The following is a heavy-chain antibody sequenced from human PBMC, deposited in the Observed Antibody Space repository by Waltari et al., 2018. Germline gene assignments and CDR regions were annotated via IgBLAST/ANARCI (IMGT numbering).Heavy chain of an antibody. CDR2: IYTSGST. CDR1: GGSISSYY. CDR3: ASGLDYYDSSGPGDY. V-gene: IGHV4-4*07. D-gene: IGHD3-22*01. Sequence: QVQLQESGPGLVKPSETLSLTCTVSGGSISSYYWSWIRQPAGKGLEWIGRIYTSGSTNYNPALKSRVTMSVDTSKNQFSLKLSSVTAADTAVYYCASGLDYYDSSGPGDYWGQGTLVTVSS. J-gene: IGHJ4*02.